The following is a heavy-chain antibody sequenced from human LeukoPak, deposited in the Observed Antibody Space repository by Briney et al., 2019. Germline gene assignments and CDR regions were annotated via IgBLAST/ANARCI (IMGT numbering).Heavy chain of an antibody. D-gene: IGHD3-10*01. CDR3: ARDAPPGVRGVIRWFDP. CDR1: GGTFSSYA. CDR2: IIPIFGTA. V-gene: IGHV1-69*05. Sequence: GASVKVSCKASGGTFSSYAISWVRQAPGQGLEWMGRIIPIFGTADYAQRFRGRVTITTDESTRTAHMELSSLRSEDTAVYYCARDAPPGVRGVIRWFDPWGQGTLVTVSS. J-gene: IGHJ5*02.